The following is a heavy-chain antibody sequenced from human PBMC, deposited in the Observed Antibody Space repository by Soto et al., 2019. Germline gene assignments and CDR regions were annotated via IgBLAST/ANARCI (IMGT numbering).Heavy chain of an antibody. CDR2: IYYSGST. CDR3: ASVYDILMGYWEPPYYYYGMDV. CDR1: GGSISSHY. D-gene: IGHD3-9*01. Sequence: SETLSLTCTVSGGSISSHYWSWIRQPPGKGLEWIGYIYYSGSTNYNPSLKSRVTISVDTSKNQFSLKLSSVTAADTAVYYCASVYDILMGYWEPPYYYYGMDVWGQGTTVTVSS. J-gene: IGHJ6*02. V-gene: IGHV4-59*11.